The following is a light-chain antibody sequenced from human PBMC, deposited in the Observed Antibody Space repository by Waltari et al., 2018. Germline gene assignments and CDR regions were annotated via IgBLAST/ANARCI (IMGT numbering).Light chain of an antibody. Sequence: DIQMTQSPSTLSASVGDSVTITCRASQSISNYLAWYQQKPGKAPNLLIYKASILKSGVSSRFRGSGSGTQFTLTISSLQPGDFATYFCQQYNTYSSFGQGTKLEIK. CDR1: QSISNY. V-gene: IGKV1-5*03. J-gene: IGKJ2*01. CDR3: QQYNTYSS. CDR2: KAS.